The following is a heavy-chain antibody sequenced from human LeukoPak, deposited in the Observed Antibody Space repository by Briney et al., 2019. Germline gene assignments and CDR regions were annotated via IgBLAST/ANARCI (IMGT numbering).Heavy chain of an antibody. Sequence: GGSLRLSCAASGFTFGSYWMHWVRQAPGKGLVWVSRINSDGSSTSYADSVKGRFTISRDNAKNTLYLQMNSLRAEDTAVYYCARVPSTYDFWSGYQGGPFDYWGQGTLVTVSS. J-gene: IGHJ4*02. CDR2: INSDGSST. CDR1: GFTFGSYW. V-gene: IGHV3-74*01. CDR3: ARVPSTYDFWSGYQGGPFDY. D-gene: IGHD3-3*01.